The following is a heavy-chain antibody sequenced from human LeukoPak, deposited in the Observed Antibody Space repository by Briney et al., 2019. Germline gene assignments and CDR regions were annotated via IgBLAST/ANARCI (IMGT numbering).Heavy chain of an antibody. D-gene: IGHD3-10*01. CDR2: ISSSSSYI. CDR1: GFTFSSYS. J-gene: IGHJ3*02. V-gene: IGHV3-21*01. CDR3: ARGSIITMVRGARTNAFDI. Sequence: GGSLRLSCAASGFTFSSYSMNWVRQAPGKGLEWVSSISSSSSYIYYADSVKGRFTISRDNAKNSLYLQMNSLRAEDTAVYYCARGSIITMVRGARTNAFDIWGQGTMVTVSS.